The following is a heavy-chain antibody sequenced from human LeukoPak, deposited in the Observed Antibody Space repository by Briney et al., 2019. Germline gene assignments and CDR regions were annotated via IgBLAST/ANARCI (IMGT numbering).Heavy chain of an antibody. CDR3: ASAGVDTAMVGY. V-gene: IGHV1-69*04. CDR1: GGTFSSYA. CDR2: TIPILGIA. Sequence: SVKVSCKASGGTFSSYAISWVRQAPGQGLEWMGRTIPILGIANYAQKFQGRVTITADKSTSTAYVELSSLRSEDTAVYYCASAGVDTAMVGYWGQGTLVTVSS. D-gene: IGHD5-18*01. J-gene: IGHJ4*02.